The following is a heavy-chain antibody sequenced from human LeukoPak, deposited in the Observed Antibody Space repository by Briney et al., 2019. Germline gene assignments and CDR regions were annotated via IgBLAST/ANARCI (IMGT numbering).Heavy chain of an antibody. Sequence: GGSLRLSCAASGFTFSSYWMHWVRQAPGKGLVWVSRINSDGSSTSYADSVKGRFTISRDNAKNTLYLQMNSLRAEDTAVYYCARVPQWLDAFDIWGQGTMATVSS. V-gene: IGHV3-74*01. CDR1: GFTFSSYW. D-gene: IGHD5-24*01. CDR2: INSDGSST. J-gene: IGHJ3*02. CDR3: ARVPQWLDAFDI.